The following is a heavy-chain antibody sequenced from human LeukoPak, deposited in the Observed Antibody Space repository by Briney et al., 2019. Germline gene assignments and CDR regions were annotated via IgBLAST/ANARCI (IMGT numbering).Heavy chain of an antibody. CDR2: IHTSGST. V-gene: IGHV4-4*07. Sequence: PSETLSLTCTVSGGSITTYYWSWIRQSAGRGLEWIGRIHTSGSTNYNPSLKSRVTMSADTSKNQFSLKVNSVTAADTGVYYCARAPEFSSGWLLDCWGQGSLVTVSS. D-gene: IGHD6-19*01. CDR1: GGSITTYY. J-gene: IGHJ4*02. CDR3: ARAPEFSSGWLLDC.